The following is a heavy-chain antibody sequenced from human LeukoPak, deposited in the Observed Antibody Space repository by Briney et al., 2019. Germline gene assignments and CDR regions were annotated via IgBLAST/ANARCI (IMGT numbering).Heavy chain of an antibody. J-gene: IGHJ4*02. V-gene: IGHV1-69*05. CDR2: IIPIFGTA. D-gene: IGHD6-19*01. CDR3: TQKGYSSGWYSYY. Sequence: ASVKVSCKASGGTFSSYAISWVRQAPGQGLEWMGGIIPIFGTANYAQKFQGRVTITTDESTSTAYMELSSLRSEDTAVYYCTQKGYSSGWYSYYWGQGTLVTVSS. CDR1: GGTFSSYA.